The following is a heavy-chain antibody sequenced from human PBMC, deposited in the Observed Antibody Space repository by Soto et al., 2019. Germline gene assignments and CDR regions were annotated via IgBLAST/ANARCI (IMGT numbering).Heavy chain of an antibody. CDR2: IYSGGST. D-gene: IGHD3-10*01. Sequence: GGSLRLSCAASGFTVSSNYMSWVRQAPGKGLEWVSVIYSGGSTYYADSVKGRFTISRDNSKNTLYLQISSLRAEDTAVYYCARAREVYGSGSYNEDYYYYYMDVWGKGTTVTVSS. V-gene: IGHV3-66*01. CDR1: GFTVSSNY. CDR3: ARAREVYGSGSYNEDYYYYYMDV. J-gene: IGHJ6*03.